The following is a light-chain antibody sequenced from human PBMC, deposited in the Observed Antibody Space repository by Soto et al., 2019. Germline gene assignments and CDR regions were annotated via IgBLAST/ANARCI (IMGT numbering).Light chain of an antibody. CDR2: AAS. CDR3: QQSYSTPYT. Sequence: DIQMTQSPSSLSASVGDRVTITCRASQSISSYLNWYHQKPGKAPKLLIYAASSLQCGVPSRFSGSGSGTDFTLTISSLQPEDFATYYCQQSYSTPYTFGQGTKLEIK. CDR1: QSISSY. V-gene: IGKV1-39*01. J-gene: IGKJ2*01.